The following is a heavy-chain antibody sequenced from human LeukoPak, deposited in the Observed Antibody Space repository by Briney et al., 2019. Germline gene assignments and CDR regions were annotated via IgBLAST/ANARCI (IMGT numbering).Heavy chain of an antibody. Sequence: PSETLSLTCTVSGGSISSYYWSWIRQPPGKGLEWIGYIYYSGSTNYNPSLKSRVTISVDTSKNQFSLKLSSVTAADTAVYYCARREYSGSYSRAFAHWGQGTLVTVSS. J-gene: IGHJ5*02. D-gene: IGHD1-26*01. CDR1: GGSISSYY. CDR3: ARREYSGSYSRAFAH. V-gene: IGHV4-59*08. CDR2: IYYSGST.